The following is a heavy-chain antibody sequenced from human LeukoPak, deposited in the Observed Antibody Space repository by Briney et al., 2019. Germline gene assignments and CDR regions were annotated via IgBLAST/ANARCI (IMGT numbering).Heavy chain of an antibody. Sequence: PGGSLRLSCVVSGLIFGDCWMSWVRQAPGKGLEWVANIKQDGSERYYVDSVKGRFTISRDNAKNSVYLEMIRLRADDTAVYYCARDRRLHYYDSSGPLGYDYHSMDVWGQGTTVTVSS. CDR1: GLIFGDCW. CDR2: IKQDGSER. D-gene: IGHD3-22*01. CDR3: ARDRRLHYYDSSGPLGYDYHSMDV. V-gene: IGHV3-7*01. J-gene: IGHJ6*02.